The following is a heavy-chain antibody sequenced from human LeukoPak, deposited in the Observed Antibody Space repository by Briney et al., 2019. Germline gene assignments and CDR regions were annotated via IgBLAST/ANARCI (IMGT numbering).Heavy chain of an antibody. CDR3: ARDLWFGDVAY. CDR1: GFTFSSYW. Sequence: GGPLRLPCAAPGFTFSSYWISWVRRAPGKGLEWVANIKQDGSEKYYVDSVKGRFTISRDNAKNSLYLQMNSLRAEDTAVYYCARDLWFGDVAYWGQGTLVTVSS. J-gene: IGHJ4*02. CDR2: IKQDGSEK. D-gene: IGHD3-10*01. V-gene: IGHV3-7*01.